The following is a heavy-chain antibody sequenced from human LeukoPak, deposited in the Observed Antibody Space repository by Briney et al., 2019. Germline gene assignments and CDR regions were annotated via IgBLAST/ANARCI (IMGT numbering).Heavy chain of an antibody. V-gene: IGHV3-21*01. D-gene: IGHD2-15*01. Sequence: RTGGSLRLSCAASGLTFSSYSMNWVRQAPGKGLEWVSSISSSSSYIYYADLVKGRFTISRDNAKNSLYLQMNSLRAEDTAVYYCARSMGKIDCSGGSCYSSAFDIWGQGTMVTVSS. CDR3: ARSMGKIDCSGGSCYSSAFDI. CDR2: ISSSSSYI. J-gene: IGHJ3*02. CDR1: GLTFSSYS.